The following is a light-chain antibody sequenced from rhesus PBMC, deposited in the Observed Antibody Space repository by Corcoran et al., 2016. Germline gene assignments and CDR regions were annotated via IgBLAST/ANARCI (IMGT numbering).Light chain of an antibody. Sequence: QAAPTQSPSVSGSPGQSVTISCIGTSSDIGGSNRVSWYQLHPGKAPKVLIYEVIKRPSGVSDRFSGSKSGNTASLTISGLQVEAEADYYCSSYATFNTFTFGSGTRLTVL. CDR2: EVI. J-gene: IGLJ1*01. CDR1: SSDIGGSNR. CDR3: SSYATFNTFT. V-gene: IGLV2-13*03.